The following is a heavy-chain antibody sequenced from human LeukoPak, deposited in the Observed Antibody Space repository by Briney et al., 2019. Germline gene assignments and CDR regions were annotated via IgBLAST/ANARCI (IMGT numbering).Heavy chain of an antibody. CDR2: SGST. J-gene: IGHJ4*02. CDR3: ARGHVLRYFDWLSNQDNPGPHFDY. D-gene: IGHD3-9*01. CDR1: GYSISSGYY. Sequence: SETLSLTCTVSGYSISSGYYWGWIRQPPGKGLEWIGSGSTYYNPSLKSRVTISVDTSKNQFSLKLSSVTAADTAVYYCARGHVLRYFDWLSNQDNPGPHFDYWGQGTLVTVSS. V-gene: IGHV4-38-2*02.